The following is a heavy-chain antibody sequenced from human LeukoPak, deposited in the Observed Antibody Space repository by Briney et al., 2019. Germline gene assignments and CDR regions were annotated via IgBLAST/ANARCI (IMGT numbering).Heavy chain of an antibody. D-gene: IGHD3-22*01. Sequence: GGSLRLSCAASGFTFRNYWMGWVRQAPGKGLEWVGNIRGDGSAKFYGGSVKGRFTISRDNSQNTLYLQMDSLRPEDTAVYYCASSHDSSGNDWGQGTLVTVSS. CDR1: GFTFRNYW. V-gene: IGHV3-7*01. CDR3: ASSHDSSGND. CDR2: IRGDGSAK. J-gene: IGHJ4*02.